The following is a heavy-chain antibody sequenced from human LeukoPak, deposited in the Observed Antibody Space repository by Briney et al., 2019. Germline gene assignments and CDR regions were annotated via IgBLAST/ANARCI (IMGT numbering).Heavy chain of an antibody. CDR1: GYTFTSYG. J-gene: IGHJ4*02. D-gene: IGHD1-26*01. Sequence: ASVKVSCKXSGYTFTSYGISWVRQAPRQGLEWMGWISAYNGNTNYAQKLQGRVTMTTDTSTSTAYMELRSLRSDDTAVYYCARDLVGATYFDYWGQGTLVTVSS. CDR3: ARDLVGATYFDY. V-gene: IGHV1-18*01. CDR2: ISAYNGNT.